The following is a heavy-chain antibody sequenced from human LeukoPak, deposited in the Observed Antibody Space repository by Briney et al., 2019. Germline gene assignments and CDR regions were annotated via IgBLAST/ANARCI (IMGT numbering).Heavy chain of an antibody. V-gene: IGHV1-24*01. J-gene: IGHJ6*02. CDR2: FDPEDGET. D-gene: IGHD3-10*01. CDR3: GVLYYYYGMDV. Sequence: ASVKVSCKVSGYTLTELSMHWVRQAPGKGLEWMGGFDPEDGETIYAQKFQGRVTITADESTSTAYMELSSLRSEDTAVYYCGVLYYYYGMDVWGQGTTVTVSS. CDR1: GYTLTELS.